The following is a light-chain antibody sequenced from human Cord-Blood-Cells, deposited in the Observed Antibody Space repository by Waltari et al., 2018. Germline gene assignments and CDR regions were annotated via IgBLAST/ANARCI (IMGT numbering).Light chain of an antibody. CDR3: QQYDNLPP. CDR2: DAS. Sequence: DIQMTKSPSSLSASVGDRVTITCQASQDISNYLNWYQQKPGKAPKLLIYDASNLETGVPSRCSGSGSGTDFTFTISSLQPEDIATYYCQQYDNLPPFGGGTKVEIK. CDR1: QDISNY. V-gene: IGKV1-33*01. J-gene: IGKJ4*01.